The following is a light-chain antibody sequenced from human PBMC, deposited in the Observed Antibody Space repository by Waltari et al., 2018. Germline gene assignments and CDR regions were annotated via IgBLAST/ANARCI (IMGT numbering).Light chain of an antibody. V-gene: IGKV2-30*02. CDR3: MQGTHWPPIT. CDR1: QSLVHSDGNTY. Sequence: VVMTQSPLSLPVTLGQPASISCTSSQSLVHSDGNTYLNWFQQRPGQSPRRLIYKVSNRDSGVPDRFSGSGSGTDFTLKITRVEAEDVGVYYCMQGTHWPPITFGQGTRLEIK. J-gene: IGKJ5*01. CDR2: KVS.